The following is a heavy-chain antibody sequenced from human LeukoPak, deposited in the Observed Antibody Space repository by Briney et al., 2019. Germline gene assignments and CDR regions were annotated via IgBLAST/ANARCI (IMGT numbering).Heavy chain of an antibody. CDR1: GFTFSNYA. D-gene: IGHD6-19*01. J-gene: IGHJ4*02. Sequence: GGSLRLSCTASGFTFSNYAMTWVRQALGKGLEWISAISPRSNSIYYSDSVRGRFTVSRDNSKNTLYLQMNRLTAEDTAVYYCAKNLRTSVAAFEYWGQGTLVTVSS. CDR3: AKNLRTSVAAFEY. CDR2: ISPRSNSI. V-gene: IGHV3-23*01.